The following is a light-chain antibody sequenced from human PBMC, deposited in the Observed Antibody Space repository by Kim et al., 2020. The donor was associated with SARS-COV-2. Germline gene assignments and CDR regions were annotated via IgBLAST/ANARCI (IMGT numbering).Light chain of an antibody. J-gene: IGLJ2*01. CDR1: SLRSYY. Sequence: SSELTQDPTVAGALGQTVSITCQGDSLRSYYATWYQQKPGQAPIVVIYGKNNRPSGIPDRFSGSSSGDTASLTITGTQAGDEADYYCNSRGSNDNVLFGGGTLLT. CDR3: NSRGSNDNVL. CDR2: GKN. V-gene: IGLV3-19*01.